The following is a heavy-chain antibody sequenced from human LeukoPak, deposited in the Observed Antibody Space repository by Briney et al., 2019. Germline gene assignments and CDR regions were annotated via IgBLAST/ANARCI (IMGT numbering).Heavy chain of an antibody. CDR3: ARDQQLVAFDI. V-gene: IGHV3-66*02. J-gene: IGHJ3*02. D-gene: IGHD6-13*01. CDR1: GFTVSSNY. Sequence: PGGSLRLSCAASGFTVSSNYMSWARQAPGKGLEWVSVIYSGGSTYYADSVKGRFTISRDNSKNTLYLQMNSLRAGDTAVYYCARDQQLVAFDIWGQGTMVTVSS. CDR2: IYSGGST.